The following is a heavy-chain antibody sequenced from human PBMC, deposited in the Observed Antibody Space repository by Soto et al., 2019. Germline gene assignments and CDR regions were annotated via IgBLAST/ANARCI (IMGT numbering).Heavy chain of an antibody. CDR1: GFTVDDYA. CDR3: AKDVKWGGMTTIHYVDS. J-gene: IGHJ4*02. V-gene: IGHV3-9*01. Sequence: EVQLVESGGGLVQPGRSLRLSCAASGFTVDDYAMHWVRQAPGKGLEWVSGISLNSETIDYADSVKGRFTISRDNAKSSLFLQMNSLRPDDTALYYCAKDVKWGGMTTIHYVDSWGQGTLVTVSS. D-gene: IGHD4-17*01. CDR2: ISLNSETI.